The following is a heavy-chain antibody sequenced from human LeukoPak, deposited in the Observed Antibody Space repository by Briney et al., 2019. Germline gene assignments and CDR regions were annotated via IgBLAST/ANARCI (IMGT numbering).Heavy chain of an antibody. CDR2: IFYSGNT. Sequence: SETLSLTCTVSGVSISIDYYWGWIRQTPGKGPGLEWIGYIFYSGNTNYNASLRSRATISVDTSKNEFSLQLISVTAADTAIYFCARGRSNAFDVWGPGTVVTVSS. D-gene: IGHD5/OR15-5a*01. CDR3: ARGRSNAFDV. V-gene: IGHV4-30-4*01. CDR1: GVSISIDYY. J-gene: IGHJ3*01.